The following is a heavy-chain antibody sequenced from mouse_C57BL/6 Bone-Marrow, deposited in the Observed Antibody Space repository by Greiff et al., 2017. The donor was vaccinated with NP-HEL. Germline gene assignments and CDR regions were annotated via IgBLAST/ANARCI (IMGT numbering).Heavy chain of an antibody. CDR1: GFSLSTFGMG. V-gene: IGHV8-8*01. CDR3: ARIYYYGSIPYYAMDY. J-gene: IGHJ4*01. D-gene: IGHD1-1*01. CDR2: IWWDDDK. Sequence: QVTLKVSGPGILQPSQTLSLTCSFSGFSLSTFGMGVGWIRQPSGKGLEWLAHIWWDDDKYYNPALKSRLTISKDTSKNQVFLKIANVDTADTATYYCARIYYYGSIPYYAMDYWGQGTSVTVSS.